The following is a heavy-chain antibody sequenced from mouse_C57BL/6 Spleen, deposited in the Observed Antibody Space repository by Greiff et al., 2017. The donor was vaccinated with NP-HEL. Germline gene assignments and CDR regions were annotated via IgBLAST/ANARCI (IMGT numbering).Heavy chain of an antibody. D-gene: IGHD1-1*01. V-gene: IGHV5-17*01. CDR3: ARSADYYGFYAMDY. J-gene: IGHJ4*01. CDR2: ISRGSSTI. CDR1: GFTFSDYG. Sequence: EVKLVESGGGLVKPGGSLKLSCAASGFTFSDYGMHWVRQAPEKGLEWVAYISRGSSTIYYADTVKGRFTISRDNAKNTLFLQMTSLRSEDTAMDYCARSADYYGFYAMDYWGQGTSVTVSS.